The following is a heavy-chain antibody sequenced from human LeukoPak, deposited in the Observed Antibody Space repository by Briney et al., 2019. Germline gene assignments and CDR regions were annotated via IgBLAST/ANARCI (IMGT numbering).Heavy chain of an antibody. D-gene: IGHD3/OR15-3a*01. V-gene: IGHV3-21*01. CDR3: AREGGLIIPFDY. Sequence: PGGSLRLSCAASGFTFSSYSMNWVRQAPGQGLEWVSSISGNAIYIDCADSVRGRFTISRDNAKNSLYLQLNSLRAEDTAVYYCAREGGLIIPFDYWGQGTLVTVSS. CDR1: GFTFSSYS. J-gene: IGHJ4*02. CDR2: ISGNAIYI.